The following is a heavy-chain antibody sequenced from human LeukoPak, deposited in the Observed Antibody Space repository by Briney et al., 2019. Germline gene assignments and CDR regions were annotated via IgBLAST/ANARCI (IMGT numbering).Heavy chain of an antibody. D-gene: IGHD3-10*02. CDR3: AELGITMIGGV. J-gene: IGHJ6*04. Sequence: GGSLRLSCAASGFTFSNYWMSWVRQAPGKGLEWVSAISGSGGSTYYADSVKGRFTISRDNSKNTLYLQMNSLRAEDTAVYYCAELGITMIGGVWGKGTTVTISS. CDR1: GFTFSNYW. V-gene: IGHV3-23*01. CDR2: ISGSGGST.